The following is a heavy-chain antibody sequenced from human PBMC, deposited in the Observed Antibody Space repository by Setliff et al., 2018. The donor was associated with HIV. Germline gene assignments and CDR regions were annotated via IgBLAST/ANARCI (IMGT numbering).Heavy chain of an antibody. CDR3: ARGTAYYNFWSGYSQDYYYYMDV. CDR2: INHSGST. CDR1: GASFSGYY. Sequence: SETLSLTCAVYGASFSGYYWTWIRQPPGKGLEWIGEINHSGSTNYNPSLKSRVTISVDTSKNQFSLKLSSVTAADTAVYYCARGTAYYNFWSGYSQDYYYYMDVWGKGTTVTVSS. D-gene: IGHD3-3*01. V-gene: IGHV4-34*01. J-gene: IGHJ6*03.